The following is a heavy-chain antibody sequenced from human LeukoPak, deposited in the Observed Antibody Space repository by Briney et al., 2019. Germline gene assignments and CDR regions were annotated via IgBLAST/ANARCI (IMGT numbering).Heavy chain of an antibody. CDR2: INPNSGGT. J-gene: IGHJ5*02. CDR3: ASSLLTRNWFDP. CDR1: VYSFTGYY. V-gene: IGHV1-2*02. Sequence: ASVKVSCKASVYSFTGYYMHWVRQAPGQGLDWMGWINPNSGGTNYAQKFQGRVTMTRDTSVSTAYMELSRLRSDDTAVYYCASSLLTRNWFDPWGQGTLVTVSS. D-gene: IGHD1-26*01.